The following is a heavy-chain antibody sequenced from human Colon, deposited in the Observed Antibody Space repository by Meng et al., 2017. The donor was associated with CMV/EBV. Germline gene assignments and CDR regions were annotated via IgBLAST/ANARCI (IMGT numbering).Heavy chain of an antibody. D-gene: IGHD6-19*01. V-gene: IGHV3-20*04. CDR1: GFTFDDYG. CDR3: ARVAGDPLYYYYGMDV. Sequence: GGSLRLSCAASGFTFDDYGMSWVRQAPGKGLEWVSGINWNGGSTGYADSVKGRFTISRDNAKNSLYLQMNSLRAEDTAVYYCARVAGDPLYYYYGMDVWGQGTTVTVSS. J-gene: IGHJ6*02. CDR2: INWNGGST.